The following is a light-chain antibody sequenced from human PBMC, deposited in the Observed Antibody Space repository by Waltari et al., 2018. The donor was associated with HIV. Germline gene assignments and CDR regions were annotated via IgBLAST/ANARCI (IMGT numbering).Light chain of an antibody. J-gene: IGLJ1*01. CDR3: AAWNDRLSGYV. Sequence: QSVLTPPPSASGTPGQRVTISCSGSSSNIGRNYVYWYQQLPGTAPKLLIYTNNQRPSGVPDRFSGSKSGTSASLAISGLRFEDEADYYCAAWNDRLSGYVFGTGTKVTV. CDR2: TNN. CDR1: SSNIGRNY. V-gene: IGLV1-47*01.